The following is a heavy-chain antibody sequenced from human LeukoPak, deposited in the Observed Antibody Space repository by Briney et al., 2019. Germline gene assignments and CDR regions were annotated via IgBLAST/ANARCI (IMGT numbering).Heavy chain of an antibody. Sequence: GGSLRLSCATSGFTFSSYSMNWVRQAPGKGLEWVSSIRSTTGNTYYADSVKGRFTISRDNARNSLYLQMNSLRVEDTAVYYCVRDLWDLPNTNYFFDSWGQGTLVTVSS. CDR1: GFTFSSYS. J-gene: IGHJ4*02. V-gene: IGHV3-21*01. CDR3: VRDLWDLPNTNYFFDS. D-gene: IGHD1-26*01. CDR2: IRSTTGNT.